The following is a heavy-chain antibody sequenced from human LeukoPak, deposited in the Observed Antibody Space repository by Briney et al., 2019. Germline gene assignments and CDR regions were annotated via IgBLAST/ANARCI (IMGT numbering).Heavy chain of an antibody. CDR3: ARARELQYYFDY. J-gene: IGHJ4*02. CDR1: GYSINSAYY. V-gene: IGHV4-38-2*01. D-gene: IGHD1-7*01. CDR2: MYHSGIT. Sequence: SETLSLTCAVSGYSINSAYYWGWIRQPPGKGLEWIASMYHSGITYYNSSLKSRATISVDTSKNQFSLKLNSVTAADTSVYYCARARELQYYFDYWGQGTLVTVSS.